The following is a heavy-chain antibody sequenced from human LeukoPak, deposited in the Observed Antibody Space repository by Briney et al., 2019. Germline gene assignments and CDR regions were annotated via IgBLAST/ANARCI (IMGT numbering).Heavy chain of an antibody. CDR1: GYTFTGYY. CDR2: INPNSGGT. D-gene: IGHD1-26*01. V-gene: IGHV1-2*02. CDR3: ARIRYSGSSDAFDI. Sequence: ASVKVSCKASGYTFTGYYMHWVRQAPGQGLEWMGWINPNSGGTNYAQKFRGRVTMTRDTSVSTAYMELTRLRSADTAVYYCARIRYSGSSDAFDIWGQGTMVTVSS. J-gene: IGHJ3*02.